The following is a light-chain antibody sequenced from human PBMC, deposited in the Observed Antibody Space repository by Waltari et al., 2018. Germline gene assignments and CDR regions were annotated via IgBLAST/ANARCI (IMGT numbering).Light chain of an antibody. CDR3: MQATHWPRT. Sequence: VVMTPSPLSLPVTLGQPASISCRSSQSLVHSDGNTYLNWFQQRPGLSPRRLIYKISRRETGVPDRFSGSGSGTDFTLNISRVEAEDVAIYYCMQATHWPRTFGQGTKVEIK. V-gene: IGKV2-30*02. CDR2: KIS. CDR1: QSLVHSDGNTY. J-gene: IGKJ1*01.